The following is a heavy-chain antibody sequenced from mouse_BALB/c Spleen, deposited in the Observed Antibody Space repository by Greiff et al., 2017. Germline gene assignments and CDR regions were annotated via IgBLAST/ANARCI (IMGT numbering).Heavy chain of an antibody. CDR1: GFTFSSYT. Sequence: EVKLMESGGGSVQPGGSLKLSCAASGFTFSSYTMSWVRQTPEKRLEWVAYISNGGGSTYYPDTVKGRFTISRDNAKNTLYLQMSSLKSEDTAMYYCARHYYGSSPNWDEAYWGQGTLVTVSA. CDR3: ARHYYGSSPNWDEAY. D-gene: IGHD1-1*01. J-gene: IGHJ3*01. V-gene: IGHV5-12-2*01. CDR2: ISNGGGST.